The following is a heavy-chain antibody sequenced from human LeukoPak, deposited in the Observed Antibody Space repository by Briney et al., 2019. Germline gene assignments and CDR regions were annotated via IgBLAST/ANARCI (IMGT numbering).Heavy chain of an antibody. CDR1: GDSVSSGSYY. D-gene: IGHD4-17*01. CDR3: ASQVDYGDQIFDS. Sequence: SETLSLTCTVSGDSVSSGSYYWTWIRQPPGKGLEWIGYIYNSGSTNYNPSLKSRVIISVDTSKNQFSLKLSSVTAADTAVYYCASQVDYGDQIFDSWGQGTLVTVSS. V-gene: IGHV4-61*01. J-gene: IGHJ4*02. CDR2: IYNSGST.